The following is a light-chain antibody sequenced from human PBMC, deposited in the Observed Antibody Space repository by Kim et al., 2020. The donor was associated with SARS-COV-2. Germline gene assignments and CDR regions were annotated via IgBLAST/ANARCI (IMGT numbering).Light chain of an antibody. Sequence: PGQSITISCTGTSSDVGGYNYVSWYQQHPGKAPILMIYDVSNRPSGVSTRFSGSKSGNTASLTISGLQAEDEADYYCSSYTSSSTLFGGGTQLTVL. CDR3: SSYTSSSTL. CDR1: SSDVGGYNY. CDR2: DVS. V-gene: IGLV2-14*03. J-gene: IGLJ3*02.